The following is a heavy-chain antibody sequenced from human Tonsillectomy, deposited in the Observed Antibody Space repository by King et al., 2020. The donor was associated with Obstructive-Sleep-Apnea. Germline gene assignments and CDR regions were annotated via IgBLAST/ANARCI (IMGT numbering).Heavy chain of an antibody. Sequence: VQLVESGGGLVQPGGSLRLSCAASGFTFSSYWMHWVRQAPGKGLVWVSRINSDGSSTSYADSVKGRFTISRDNAKNTLYLQTNSLRAEDTAVYYCARDRYDILTGYYTNGNGMDVWGQGTTVTVSS. CDR3: ARDRYDILTGYYTNGNGMDV. J-gene: IGHJ6*02. V-gene: IGHV3-74*01. CDR2: INSDGSST. CDR1: GFTFSSYW. D-gene: IGHD3-9*01.